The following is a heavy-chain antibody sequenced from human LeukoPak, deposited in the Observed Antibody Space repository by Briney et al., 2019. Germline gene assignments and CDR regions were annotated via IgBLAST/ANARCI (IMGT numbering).Heavy chain of an antibody. D-gene: IGHD4-17*01. Sequence: SETLSLTCTVSDDSISDYYRGWIRQPPGKGLEWIGYFHNSGTSTYNPSLKSRVTISADTSKNQFSLKLNSLTTADTAVYYCARDLPTHFPMTTVTTGDYWGQGTLVTVSS. CDR1: DDSISDYY. J-gene: IGHJ4*02. V-gene: IGHV4-59*01. CDR2: FHNSGTS. CDR3: ARDLPTHFPMTTVTTGDY.